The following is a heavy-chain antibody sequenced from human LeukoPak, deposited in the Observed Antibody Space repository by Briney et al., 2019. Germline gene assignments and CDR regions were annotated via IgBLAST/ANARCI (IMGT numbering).Heavy chain of an antibody. D-gene: IGHD7-27*01. CDR1: GGSISSYY. CDR3: ASNWGGDEYYFDY. V-gene: IGHV4-59*08. Sequence: SETLSLSCTVSGGSISSYYWSWIRQPPGKGLEWIGYIYYSGSTNYNPSLKSRVTISVDTSRNQFSLRLSSVTAADTAVYYCASNWGGDEYYFDYWGQGSLVTVSS. J-gene: IGHJ4*02. CDR2: IYYSGST.